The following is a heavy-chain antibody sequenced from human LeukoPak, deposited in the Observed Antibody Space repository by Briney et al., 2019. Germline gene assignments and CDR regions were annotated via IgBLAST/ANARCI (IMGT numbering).Heavy chain of an antibody. D-gene: IGHD1-1*01. Sequence: PGGSLRLTCAASGFTFSSYATSWVRQAPGKGLEWVSGINWNGGSTGYADSVKGRFTISRDNAKNSLYLQMNSLRAEDTALYHCARSTYPVHYYMDVWGKGTTVTVSS. J-gene: IGHJ6*03. CDR2: INWNGGST. V-gene: IGHV3-20*01. CDR1: GFTFSSYA. CDR3: ARSTYPVHYYMDV.